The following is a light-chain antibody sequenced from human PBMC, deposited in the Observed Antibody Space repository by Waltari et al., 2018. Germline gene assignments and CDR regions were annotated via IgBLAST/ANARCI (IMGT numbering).Light chain of an antibody. V-gene: IGKV1-5*03. Sequence: DIQNTQSPSTLSASVGDRVTITCRASQSISSWLAWYQQKPGKAPKLLIYKASSLESGVPSRFSGSGSGTEFTLTISSLQPDDFATYYCQQYNSYSWTFGQGTKVEIK. J-gene: IGKJ1*01. CDR2: KAS. CDR1: QSISSW. CDR3: QQYNSYSWT.